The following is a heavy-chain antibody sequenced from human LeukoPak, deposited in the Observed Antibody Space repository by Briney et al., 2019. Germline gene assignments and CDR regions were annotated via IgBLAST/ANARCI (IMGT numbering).Heavy chain of an antibody. CDR2: IYSSGST. CDR1: GGSLSIYY. J-gene: IGHJ4*02. CDR3: ARETKYYGSGSYFDY. Sequence: SETLSLTCTVSGGSLSIYYWSWIRQPAGKGLEWIGRIYSSGSTNYNPSLKSRVTISVDTSKNQFSLKLSSVTAADMAVYYCARETKYYGSGSYFDYWGQGTLVTVSS. V-gene: IGHV4-4*07. D-gene: IGHD3-10*01.